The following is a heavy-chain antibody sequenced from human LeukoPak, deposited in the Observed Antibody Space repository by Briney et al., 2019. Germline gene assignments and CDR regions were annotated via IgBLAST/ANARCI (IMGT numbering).Heavy chain of an antibody. Sequence: SGGSLRLSCAASGFTFSSYGMHWVRQAPGKGLEWVAVISYDGSSQYSADSVKGRFTISRDNSKNTLFLQMNSLRPEDTAVYYCAKDSCSTTSYYYYGVDVWGQGTLVTVSS. CDR3: AKDSCSTTSYYYYGVDV. CDR2: ISYDGSSQ. D-gene: IGHD2-2*01. CDR1: GFTFSSYG. J-gene: IGHJ6*02. V-gene: IGHV3-30*18.